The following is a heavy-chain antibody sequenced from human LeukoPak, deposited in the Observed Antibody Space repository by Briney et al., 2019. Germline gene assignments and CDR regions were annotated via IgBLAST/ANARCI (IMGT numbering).Heavy chain of an antibody. D-gene: IGHD3-10*01. CDR3: ARGGNTRGFSFIDY. CDR2: INHSGST. V-gene: IGHV4-34*01. J-gene: IGHJ4*02. Sequence: SETLSLTCAVYGGSFSGYYWSWIRQPPGKGLEWIGEINHSGSTNYNPSLKSRVTISVGTSKNQFSLKLSSVTAADTAVYYCARGGNTRGFSFIDYWGQGTLVTVSS. CDR1: GGSFSGYY.